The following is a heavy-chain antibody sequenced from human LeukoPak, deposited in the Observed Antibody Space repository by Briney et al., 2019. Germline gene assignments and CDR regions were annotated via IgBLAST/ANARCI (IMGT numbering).Heavy chain of an antibody. CDR1: GGTFSSYT. J-gene: IGHJ4*02. CDR3: PRVYCSSASCHREIDY. V-gene: IGHV1-69*02. D-gene: IGHD2-2*02. CDR2: IIPILGIA. Sequence: SVKVSCKASGGTFSSYTISWVRQAPGQGLEWMGRIIPILGIANYAQKFQGRVTITADKSTSTAYMERSSLRSEDTAVYDCPRVYCSSASCHREIDYWGQGTLVTVSS.